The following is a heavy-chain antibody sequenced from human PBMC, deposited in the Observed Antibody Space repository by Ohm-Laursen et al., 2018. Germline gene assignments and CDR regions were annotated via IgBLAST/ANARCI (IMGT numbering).Heavy chain of an antibody. CDR1: GFTFGDYA. CDR3: TNQRDGYNYYYYGMDV. V-gene: IGHV3-49*04. Sequence: SLRLSCSASGFTFGDYAMSWVRQAPGKGLEWVGFIRSKAYGGTTEYAASVKGRFTISRDDSKSIAYLQMNSLKTEDTAVYYCTNQRDGYNYYYYGMDVWGQGTTVTVSS. D-gene: IGHD5-24*01. CDR2: IRSKAYGGTT. J-gene: IGHJ6*02.